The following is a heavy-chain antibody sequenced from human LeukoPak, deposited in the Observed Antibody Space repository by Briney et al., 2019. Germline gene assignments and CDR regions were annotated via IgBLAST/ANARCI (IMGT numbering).Heavy chain of an antibody. CDR3: ASTHGITGTTDFDY. J-gene: IGHJ4*02. V-gene: IGHV1-69*05. CDR2: IIPIFGTA. Sequence: SVKVSCKASGGTFSSYAISWVRQAPGQGLEWMGGIIPIFGTANYAQKFQGRVTITTDESTSTAYMELSSLRSEDTAVYYCASTHGITGTTDFDYWGQGTLVTVSS. D-gene: IGHD1-7*01. CDR1: GGTFSSYA.